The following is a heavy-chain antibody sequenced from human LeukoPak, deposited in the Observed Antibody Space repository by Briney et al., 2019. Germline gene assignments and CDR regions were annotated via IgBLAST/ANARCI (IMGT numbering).Heavy chain of an antibody. CDR1: GFTFSSYY. Sequence: GGSLRLSCAASGFTFSSYYMTWVRQAPGKGLEWLSLIYSATETYYADSVKGRFTISRDISKNTLYLQMNSLRAEDTAVYYCARAIAVAGPGGNYFDYWGQGTLVTVSS. CDR3: ARAIAVAGPGGNYFDY. CDR2: IYSATET. D-gene: IGHD6-19*01. V-gene: IGHV3-53*01. J-gene: IGHJ4*02.